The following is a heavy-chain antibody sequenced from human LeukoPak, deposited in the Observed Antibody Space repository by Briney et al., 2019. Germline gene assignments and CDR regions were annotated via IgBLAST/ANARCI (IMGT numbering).Heavy chain of an antibody. V-gene: IGHV3-23*01. J-gene: IGHJ5*02. CDR3: ARCMVLSQGWCNWFDP. CDR1: GYTFSNFC. CDR2: MRIYCGGT. D-gene: IGHD6-13*01. Sequence: QPGGSLTLFCVASGYTFSNFCKNWVRHAPGQGLGWVSNMRIYCGGTYYAASVKGRLTISRDNSENTLHLQIKNLRVEDTARYLCARCMVLSQGWCNWFDPWGQGTLVTVSS.